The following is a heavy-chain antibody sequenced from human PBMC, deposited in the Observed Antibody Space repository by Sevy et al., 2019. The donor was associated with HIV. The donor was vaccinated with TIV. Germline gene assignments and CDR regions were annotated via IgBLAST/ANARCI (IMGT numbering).Heavy chain of an antibody. CDR2: IYYSGST. CDR3: ARETYYYDSSGHGLDY. J-gene: IGHJ4*02. D-gene: IGHD3-22*01. V-gene: IGHV4-31*03. CDR1: GGSISSGGYD. Sequence: SETLSLTCTVSGGSISSGGYDWSWIRQHLGKGLEWIGYIYYSGSTYYNPSIKSRVTISVDTSKNQFSLKLSSVTAADTAVYYGARETYYYDSSGHGLDYWGQGTLVTVSS.